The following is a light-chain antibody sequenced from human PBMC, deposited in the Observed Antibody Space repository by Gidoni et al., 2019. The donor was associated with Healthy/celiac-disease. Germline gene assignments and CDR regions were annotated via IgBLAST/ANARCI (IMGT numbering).Light chain of an antibody. Sequence: SYVLTQPPSVSVAPGQTARITCGGNNSGRKSVHWYQQKPGQAPVLVVYDDSARPSGIPERFTGSNSGNTATLTISRVEAGDEADDYCQVWDSSSDHYVFGTGTKVTVL. CDR2: DDS. CDR1: NSGRKS. CDR3: QVWDSSSDHYV. V-gene: IGLV3-21*02. J-gene: IGLJ1*01.